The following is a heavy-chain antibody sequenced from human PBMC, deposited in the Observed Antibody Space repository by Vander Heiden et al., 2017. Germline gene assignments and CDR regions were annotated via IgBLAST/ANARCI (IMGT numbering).Heavy chain of an antibody. D-gene: IGHD6-6*01. CDR3: ARHHGLEN. V-gene: IGHV4-31*03. J-gene: IGHJ1*01. CDR2: IYNSGST. CDR1: GGAISSVNVF. Sequence: HESGPGLAEPSQTLSLTCTVSGGAISSVNVFWTWIRQHPGKGLEWIGYIYNSGSTSYNASLKSRVTISVDTSKNQFSLKLSSATAADTAVYYCARHHGLENWGQGTLVTVSS.